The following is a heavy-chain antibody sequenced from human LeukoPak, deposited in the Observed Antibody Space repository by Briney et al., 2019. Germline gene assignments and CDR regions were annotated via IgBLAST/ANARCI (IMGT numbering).Heavy chain of an antibody. CDR3: TRVGVGGY. CDR1: GFTFSSYS. J-gene: IGHJ4*02. D-gene: IGHD3-16*01. V-gene: IGHV3-21*01. CDR2: ISSSSSYI. Sequence: GGSLRLSCAASGFTFSSYSMNWVRQAPGKGLEWVSSISSSSSYIYYADSVKGRFTISRDNAKDSLFLQMNSLRAEDTAMYFCTRVGVGGYWGQGTLVTVSS.